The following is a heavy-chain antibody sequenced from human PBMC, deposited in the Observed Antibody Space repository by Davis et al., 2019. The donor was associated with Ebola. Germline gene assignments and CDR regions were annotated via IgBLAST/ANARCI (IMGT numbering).Heavy chain of an antibody. CDR3: ARDRGFIVAAGVCDY. D-gene: IGHD6-13*01. Sequence: AASVKVSCKASGYTFTSYGISWVRQAPGQGLEWMGWISAYNGNTNYAQKLQGRVTMTTDTSTSTAYMELRSLRSDDTAVYYCARDRGFIVAAGVCDYWGQGTLVTVSS. V-gene: IGHV1-18*04. J-gene: IGHJ4*02. CDR1: GYTFTSYG. CDR2: ISAYNGNT.